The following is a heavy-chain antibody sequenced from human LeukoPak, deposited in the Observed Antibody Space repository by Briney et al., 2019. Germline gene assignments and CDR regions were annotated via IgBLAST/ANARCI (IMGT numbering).Heavy chain of an antibody. CDR3: ARCGSGYDSDYYYYYMDV. CDR1: GGSISSANYY. CDR2: IYTSGNT. J-gene: IGHJ6*03. V-gene: IGHV4-61*02. Sequence: SQTLSLTCTVSGGSISSANYYWSWVRQPAGKGLEWIGRIYTSGNTNYNPSLKSRVTISVDTSRNRLSLKLSSVTAADTAVYFCARCGSGYDSDYYYYYMDVWGKGTTVTVSS. D-gene: IGHD5-12*01.